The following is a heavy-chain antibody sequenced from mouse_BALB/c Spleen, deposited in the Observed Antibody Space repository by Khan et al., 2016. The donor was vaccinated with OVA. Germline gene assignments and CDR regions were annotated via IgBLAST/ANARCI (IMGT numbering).Heavy chain of an antibody. CDR1: GYSITSGYA. V-gene: IGHV3-2*02. D-gene: IGHD6-1*01. CDR3: ARGNICAYYFDY. CDR2: ISYSGVT. J-gene: IGHJ2*02. Sequence: VQLKESGPGLVKPSQSLSLTCTVTGYSITSGYAWNWIRQFLGNKLEWMGYISYSGVTSYTPSLKSRIPITRDTSTNQSFLQLNSVTSEDTAPYYCARGNICAYYFDYWGQGTFVTVSA.